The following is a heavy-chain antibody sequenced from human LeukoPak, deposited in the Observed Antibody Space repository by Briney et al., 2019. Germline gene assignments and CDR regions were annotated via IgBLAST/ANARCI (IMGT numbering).Heavy chain of an antibody. CDR1: GYTFTSYG. Sequence: ASVKVSCKASGYTFTSYGISWVRQAPGQGLEWMGWISAYNGNTNYAQKLQGRVTMTTDTSTSTAYMELRSLRSDDTAVYYCARVDGYIGYDAFDIWGQGTMVTVSS. J-gene: IGHJ3*02. D-gene: IGHD5-12*01. CDR2: ISAYNGNT. CDR3: ARVDGYIGYDAFDI. V-gene: IGHV1-18*01.